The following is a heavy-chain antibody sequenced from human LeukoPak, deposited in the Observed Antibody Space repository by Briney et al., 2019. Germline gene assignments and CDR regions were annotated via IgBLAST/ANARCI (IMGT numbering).Heavy chain of an antibody. D-gene: IGHD3-16*01. V-gene: IGHV3-23*01. J-gene: IGHJ4*02. CDR2: ISASGCSR. CDR1: RLTLRRFA. CDR3: ATEVRGSYSASDY. Sequence: GGTLRLSCAASRLTLRRFAMGSVRQGPGPGLECVSGISASGCSRYYSDSVQGRCTISRDIANNNLYLQMNSRRADDTAVYFCATEVRGSYSASDYWGQGTPVTVSA.